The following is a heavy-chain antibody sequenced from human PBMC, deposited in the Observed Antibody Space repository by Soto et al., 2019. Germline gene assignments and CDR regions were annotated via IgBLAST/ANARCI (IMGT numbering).Heavy chain of an antibody. J-gene: IGHJ4*02. V-gene: IGHV4-34*01. CDR1: GGSFSGYK. Sequence: SETLSLTCAAYGGSFSGYKWSWIRQPPGKGLEWIGEINHTGNTNYSPSLKSRVTTSVDTSKNQFSLNLTSVTAADTAVYYCAKGLSRGGNFLWGQGTLVTVSS. CDR3: AKGLSRGGNFL. CDR2: INHTGNT. D-gene: IGHD2-21*02.